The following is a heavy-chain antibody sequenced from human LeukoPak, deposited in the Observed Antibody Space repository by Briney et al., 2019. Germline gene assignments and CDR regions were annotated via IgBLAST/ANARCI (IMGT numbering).Heavy chain of an antibody. Sequence: PSETLSLTCAVYGGSFSGYYWSWIRQPPGKGLEWIGEINHSGSTNYNPSLKSRVTISVDTSKNQFSLKLSSVTAADTAVYYCARGRRIGAAAGSFDYWGQGTLVTVSS. CDR3: ARGRRIGAAAGSFDY. J-gene: IGHJ4*02. D-gene: IGHD6-25*01. CDR1: GGSFSGYY. V-gene: IGHV4-34*01. CDR2: INHSGST.